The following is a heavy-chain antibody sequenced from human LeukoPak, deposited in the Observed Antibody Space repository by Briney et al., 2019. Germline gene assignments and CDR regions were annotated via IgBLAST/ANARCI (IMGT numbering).Heavy chain of an antibody. J-gene: IGHJ5*02. CDR1: GGSFSGYY. V-gene: IGHV4-34*01. Sequence: SETLSLTCAVYGGSFSGYYWSWIRQPPGKGLDWIGEINHSGSTNYNPSLKSRVTISVDTSKNQFSLKLSSVTAADTAVYYCAREPATRDWFDPWGQGTLVTVSS. CDR3: AREPATRDWFDP. CDR2: INHSGST.